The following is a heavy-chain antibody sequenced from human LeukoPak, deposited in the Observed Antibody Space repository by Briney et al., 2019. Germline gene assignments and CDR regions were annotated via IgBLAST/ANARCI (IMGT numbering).Heavy chain of an antibody. J-gene: IGHJ5*02. CDR3: ARDGPDYYGSGTPGWVDP. V-gene: IGHV4-38-2*02. CDR1: GYSISSGYY. CDR2: IYQSGST. Sequence: PSETLSLTCTVSGYSISSGYYWGWIRQPPGKGLEWIASIYQSGSTYYNPSLKSRVTISVDTSKNQFSLKLSSVTAADTAVYFCARDGPDYYGSGTPGWVDPWGQGTLVTVSS. D-gene: IGHD3-10*01.